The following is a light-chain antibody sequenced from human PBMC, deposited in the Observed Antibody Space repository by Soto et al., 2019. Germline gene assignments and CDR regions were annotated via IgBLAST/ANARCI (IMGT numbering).Light chain of an antibody. CDR1: QSVSSN. CDR2: GAS. Sequence: EIVMTQSPATLSVSPGERATVSCRASQSVSSNLAWYQQKPGQAPRLLIYGASTRATGIPARFSGSGSGTEFTLTIGSLQSEDFAVYYCQQYHKWPRTFGQGTKLEIK. CDR3: QQYHKWPRT. V-gene: IGKV3-15*01. J-gene: IGKJ2*01.